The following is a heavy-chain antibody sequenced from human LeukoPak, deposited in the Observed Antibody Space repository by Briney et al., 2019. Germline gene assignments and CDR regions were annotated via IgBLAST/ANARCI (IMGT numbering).Heavy chain of an antibody. CDR1: GGSMSSDY. CDR3: ARSVGYSYGHGWFDP. Sequence: PSETLSLTSTVSGGSMSSDYWSWIRQPPGNGLEWVGYIDHSGNTNYNTKYNPSLESRVTISVDTSKNQLSLKVSSVTAADMAIYYCARSVGYSYGHGWFDPWGQGTLVTVSS. J-gene: IGHJ5*02. V-gene: IGHV4-59*01. D-gene: IGHD5-18*01. CDR2: IDHSGNTNYNT.